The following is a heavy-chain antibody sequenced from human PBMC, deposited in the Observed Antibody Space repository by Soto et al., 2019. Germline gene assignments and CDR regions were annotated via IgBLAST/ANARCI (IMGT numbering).Heavy chain of an antibody. D-gene: IGHD2-21*02. CDR2: IYWDDDK. CDR3: IQSRCGGDCLQSYASHYYYGMDV. CDR1: GFSLSTSGVG. Sequence: QITLKESGPTLVKPTQTLTLTCTFSGFSLSTSGVGVGWIRQPPGKALEWLALIYWDDDKRYSPSLRSRHTISKDTSKKQAVLTMTNMDPVDTATYYCIQSRCGGDCLQSYASHYYYGMDVWGQGTTVTVSS. J-gene: IGHJ6*02. V-gene: IGHV2-5*02.